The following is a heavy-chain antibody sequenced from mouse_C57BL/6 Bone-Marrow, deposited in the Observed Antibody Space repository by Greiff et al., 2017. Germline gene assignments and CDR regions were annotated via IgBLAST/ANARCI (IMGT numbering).Heavy chain of an antibody. V-gene: IGHV1-80*01. Sequence: VQGVESGAELVKPGASVKISCKASGYAFSSYWMNWVKQRPGKGLEWIGQIYPGDGDTNYNGKFKGKATLTADKSSSTAYMQLSSLTSEDSAVYFCARSAITTVVATDAMDYWGQGTSVTVSS. CDR1: GYAFSSYW. D-gene: IGHD1-1*01. CDR3: ARSAITTVVATDAMDY. CDR2: IYPGDGDT. J-gene: IGHJ4*01.